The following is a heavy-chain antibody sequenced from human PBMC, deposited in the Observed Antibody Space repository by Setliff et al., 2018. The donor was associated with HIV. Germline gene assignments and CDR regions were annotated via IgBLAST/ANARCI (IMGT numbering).Heavy chain of an antibody. V-gene: IGHV1-8*02. D-gene: IGHD3-10*01. CDR2: MNPNSGNT. J-gene: IGHJ6*02. CDR1: GYTFTSYD. CDR3: ARGSDSGSYSYYYGMDV. Sequence: ASVKVSCKASGYTFTSYDINWVRQATGQGLEWMGWMNPNSGNTGYAQKFQGRVTMTRNTSTSTAYMELNSLRSEDTAVYYCARGSDSGSYSYYYGMDVWGQGTTVTVSS.